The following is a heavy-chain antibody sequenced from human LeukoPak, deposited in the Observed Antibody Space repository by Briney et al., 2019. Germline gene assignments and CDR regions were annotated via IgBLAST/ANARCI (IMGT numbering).Heavy chain of an antibody. D-gene: IGHD6-13*01. J-gene: IGHJ4*02. Sequence: GGSLRLSCAASGFTFSRYAMTWVRQAPGKGLEWVSGVAADGGSTYYADSVKGRFTISRDNSQNTLYLQMNSLRAEDTAVYYCAKSIWYSSSWYFDYWGQGTLVTVSS. CDR1: GFTFSRYA. CDR3: AKSIWYSSSWYFDY. CDR2: VAADGGST. V-gene: IGHV3-23*01.